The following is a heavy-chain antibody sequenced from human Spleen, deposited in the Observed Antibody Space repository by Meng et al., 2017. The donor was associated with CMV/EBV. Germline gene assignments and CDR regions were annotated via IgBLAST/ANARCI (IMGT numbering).Heavy chain of an antibody. CDR1: GFNFRSYE. Sequence: GESLKISGVASGFNFRSYEMNWVRQAPGKGLDWVTYISSSGSTTYYADSVKGRITISRDNDKNALYLQVNSLRAEDTAVYYCARQLVVVVSSTSSYYYGMDVWGQGTTVTVSS. CDR3: ARQLVVVVSSTSSYYYGMDV. V-gene: IGHV3-48*03. J-gene: IGHJ6*02. D-gene: IGHD2-15*01. CDR2: ISSSGSTT.